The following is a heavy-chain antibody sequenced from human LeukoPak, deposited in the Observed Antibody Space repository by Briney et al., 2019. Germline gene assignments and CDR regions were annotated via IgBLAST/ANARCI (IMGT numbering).Heavy chain of an antibody. V-gene: IGHV4-31*03. CDR2: IYYSGST. Sequence: SETLSLTCTVSGGSISSGGYYWSWIRQHPGKGLEWIGYIYYSGSTYYNPSLKSRVTISVDTSKNQFSLKLSSVTAADTAVYYCARSPYDFWSGEPYYYYYYGMDVWGQGTTVTVSS. J-gene: IGHJ6*02. CDR3: ARSPYDFWSGEPYYYYYYGMDV. CDR1: GGSISSGGYY. D-gene: IGHD3-3*01.